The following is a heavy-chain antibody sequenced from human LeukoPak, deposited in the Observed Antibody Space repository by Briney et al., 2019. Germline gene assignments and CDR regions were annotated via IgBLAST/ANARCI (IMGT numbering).Heavy chain of an antibody. Sequence: GGSLRLSCAASGFTFSSHSMNWVRQAPGKGLEWVSYISSSSSTIYYADSVKGRFTISRDNAKNSLYLQMNNLRAEDTAVYYCARGAYYYEDWGQGTLVTVSS. CDR1: GFTFSSHS. CDR3: ARGAYYYED. V-gene: IGHV3-48*01. CDR2: ISSSSSTI. J-gene: IGHJ4*02. D-gene: IGHD3-22*01.